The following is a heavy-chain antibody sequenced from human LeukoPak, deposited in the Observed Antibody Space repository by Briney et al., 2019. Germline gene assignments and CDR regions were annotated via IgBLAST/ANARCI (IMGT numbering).Heavy chain of an antibody. V-gene: IGHV3-13*01. CDR2: IGTAGDT. D-gene: IGHD3-22*01. J-gene: IGHJ3*02. CDR1: GFTFSSYD. CDR3: ARGDSFYYDSSGYSQPPGAFDI. Sequence: GGSLRLSCAASGFTFSSYDMHWVRQATGKGLEWVSAIGTAGDTYYPGSVKGRFTISRENAKNSLYLQMNSLRAGDTAVYYCARGDSFYYDSSGYSQPPGAFDIWGQGTMVTVPS.